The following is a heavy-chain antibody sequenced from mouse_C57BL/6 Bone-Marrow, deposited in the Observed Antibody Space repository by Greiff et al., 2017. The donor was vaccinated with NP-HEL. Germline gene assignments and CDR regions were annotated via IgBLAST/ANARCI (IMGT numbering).Heavy chain of an antibody. CDR1: GYTFTSYN. Sequence: QVQLKESGAELVRPGASVKMSCKASGYTFTSYNMHWVKQTPRQGLEWIGAIYPGNGDTSYNQKFKGKATLTVDKSSSTAYMQLSSLTSEDSAVYFCARDYGSSYVDWYFDVWGTGTTVTVSS. D-gene: IGHD1-1*01. J-gene: IGHJ1*03. CDR2: IYPGNGDT. CDR3: ARDYGSSYVDWYFDV. V-gene: IGHV1-12*01.